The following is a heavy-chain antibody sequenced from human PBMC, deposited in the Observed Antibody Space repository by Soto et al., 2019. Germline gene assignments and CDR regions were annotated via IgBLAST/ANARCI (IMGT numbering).Heavy chain of an antibody. CDR1: GGSISSSSYY. J-gene: IGHJ6*02. D-gene: IGHD2-21*02. V-gene: IGHV4-39*02. CDR2: IYYSGST. CDR3: TRDGDGRMTTNPYYYYGMDV. Sequence: SETLSLTCTVSGGSISSSSYYWGWIRQPPGKGPEWIGSIYYSGSTYYNPSLKSRVTISVDTSKNQFSLKLSSVTAADTAVYYCTRDGDGRMTTNPYYYYGMDVWGPGITVTVSS.